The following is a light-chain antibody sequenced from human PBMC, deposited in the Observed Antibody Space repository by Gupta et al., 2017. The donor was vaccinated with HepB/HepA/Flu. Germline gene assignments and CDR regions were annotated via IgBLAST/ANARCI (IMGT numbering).Light chain of an antibody. Sequence: EVLLTQSPGTLSLSPGERATLSCRASQTVDSRSFLWYHQRPGQAPRLLIYGASSRATDIPDRFSGSGSGTEFTLSISSVEPEDFGVYYCQQDDSSPWTFGQGSKVEIK. V-gene: IGKV3-20*01. CDR3: QQDDSSPWT. J-gene: IGKJ1*01. CDR1: QTVDSRS. CDR2: GAS.